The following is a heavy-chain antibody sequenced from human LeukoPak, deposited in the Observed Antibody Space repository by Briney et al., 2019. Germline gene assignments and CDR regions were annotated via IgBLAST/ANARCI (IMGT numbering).Heavy chain of an antibody. D-gene: IGHD3-10*01. CDR1: GGSISSGSYY. J-gene: IGHJ3*02. CDR2: IYTSGST. Sequence: SQTLSLTCTVSGGSISSGSYYWSWIRQPAGKGLEWIGRIYTSGSTNYNPSLKSRVTISVDTSKNQFSLKLSSVTAADTAVCYCARVVIMVRGVIAYDAFDIWGQGTMVTVSS. CDR3: ARVVIMVRGVIAYDAFDI. V-gene: IGHV4-61*02.